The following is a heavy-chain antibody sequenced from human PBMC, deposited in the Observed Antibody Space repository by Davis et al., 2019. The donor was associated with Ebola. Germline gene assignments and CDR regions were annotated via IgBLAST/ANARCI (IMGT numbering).Heavy chain of an antibody. CDR1: GGSISSSSYY. CDR2: IKQDGSEK. J-gene: IGHJ6*02. V-gene: IGHV3-7*03. D-gene: IGHD6-13*01. Sequence: ETLSLTCTVSGGSISSSSYYWGWIRQPPGKGLEWVANIKQDGSEKYYVDSVKGRFTISRDNAKNSLYLQMNSLRAEDTAVYYCASMWPRIAAAGPPLMDVWGQGTTVTVSS. CDR3: ASMWPRIAAAGPPLMDV.